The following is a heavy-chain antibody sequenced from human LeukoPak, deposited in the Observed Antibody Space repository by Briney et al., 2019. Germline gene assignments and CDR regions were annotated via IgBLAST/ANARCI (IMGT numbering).Heavy chain of an antibody. D-gene: IGHD1-26*01. CDR3: AKLVRVGTSYCFDL. CDR1: GFTFSTYG. Sequence: PGGSLRLSCAAAGFTFSTYGMTWVRQAPGKGLEWVSAFIVRDGSTYYAASVKGRFTISRDNSKNTLYLQMNSLRAEDTAVYYCAKLVRVGTSYCFDLWGQGTLVTVSS. J-gene: IGHJ4*02. V-gene: IGHV3-23*01. CDR2: FIVRDGST.